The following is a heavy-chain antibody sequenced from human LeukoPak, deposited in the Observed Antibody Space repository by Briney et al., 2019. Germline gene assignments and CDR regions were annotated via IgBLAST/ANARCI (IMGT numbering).Heavy chain of an antibody. CDR3: ATDLNSSGWYFGY. CDR2: INPSGGST. V-gene: IGHV1-46*01. D-gene: IGHD6-19*01. Sequence: ASVKVSCKASGYTFTSYYMHWVRQAPGQGLEWMGIINPSGGSTTYAQKFQGRVTMTEDTSTDTAYMELSSLRSEDTAVYYCATDLNSSGWYFGYWGQGTLVTVSS. CDR1: GYTFTSYY. J-gene: IGHJ4*02.